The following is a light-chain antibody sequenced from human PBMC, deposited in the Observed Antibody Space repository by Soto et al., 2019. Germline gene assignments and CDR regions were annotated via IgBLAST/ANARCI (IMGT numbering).Light chain of an antibody. CDR1: SSGVGGYNY. CDR3: SSYTSSITRV. V-gene: IGLV2-14*01. J-gene: IGLJ1*01. CDR2: EVS. Sequence: QSALTQPASVSGSPGQSITISCTGTSSGVGGYNYVSWYQQHPGKAPKLMIYEVSNRPSGVSNRFSGSKSGNTASLTISGLQAEDEADYYCSSYTSSITRVFGTGTKLTVL.